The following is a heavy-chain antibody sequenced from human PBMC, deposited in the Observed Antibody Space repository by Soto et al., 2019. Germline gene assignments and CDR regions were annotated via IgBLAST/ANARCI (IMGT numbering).Heavy chain of an antibody. CDR3: ARTKNYYGSGKDYYGMDV. Sequence: ASVKVSCKASGGTFSSYAISWVRQAPGQGLEWMGGIIPIFGTANYAQKFQGRVTITADESTSTAYMELSSLRSEDTAVYYCARTKNYYGSGKDYYGMDVWGQGTTVTVSS. CDR2: IIPIFGTA. J-gene: IGHJ6*02. CDR1: GGTFSSYA. D-gene: IGHD3-10*01. V-gene: IGHV1-69*13.